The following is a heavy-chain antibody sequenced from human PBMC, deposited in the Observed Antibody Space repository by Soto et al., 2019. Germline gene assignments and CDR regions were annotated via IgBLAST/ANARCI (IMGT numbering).Heavy chain of an antibody. CDR3: ASRTDTAMVHIYCY. CDR1: GGSISSGDYY. Sequence: QVQLQQSGPGLVKPSQTLSLTCTVSGGSISSGDYYWSWIRQPPGKGLEWIGYIYYSGSTYYNQSLKSGVTISVDTSKNQFSLKLSSVTAADTAVYYCASRTDTAMVHIYCYWGQGPLVAVSS. D-gene: IGHD5-18*01. J-gene: IGHJ4*02. V-gene: IGHV4-30-4*01. CDR2: IYYSGST.